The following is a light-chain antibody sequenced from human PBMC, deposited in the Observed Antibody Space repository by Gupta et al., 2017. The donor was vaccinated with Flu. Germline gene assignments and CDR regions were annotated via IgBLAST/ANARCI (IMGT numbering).Light chain of an antibody. CDR2: LGS. V-gene: IGKV2-28*01. CDR3: MQALQTPSVT. CDR1: HVLLQSSVNNS. J-gene: IGKJ4*01. Sequence: CMTSHVLLQSSVNNSLDWFLQKPGQSPQLLIYLGSNRASGVPDKFSGSGSATDFTLKISRVEADDVAIYYCMQALQTPSVTFGGGTKVEI.